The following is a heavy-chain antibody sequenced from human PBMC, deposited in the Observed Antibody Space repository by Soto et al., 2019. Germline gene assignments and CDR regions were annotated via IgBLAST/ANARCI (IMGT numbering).Heavy chain of an antibody. V-gene: IGHV3-30-3*01. CDR2: ISYDGSNK. CDR1: GFTFSSYA. CDR3: ARTPTVVPPRDYYYGMDV. J-gene: IGHJ6*02. D-gene: IGHD4-17*01. Sequence: GGSLRLSCAASGFTFSSYAMHWVRQAPGKGLEWVAVISYDGSNKYYADSVKGRFTISRDNSKNTLYLQMNSPRAEDTAVYYCARTPTVVPPRDYYYGMDVWGQGTTVTVSS.